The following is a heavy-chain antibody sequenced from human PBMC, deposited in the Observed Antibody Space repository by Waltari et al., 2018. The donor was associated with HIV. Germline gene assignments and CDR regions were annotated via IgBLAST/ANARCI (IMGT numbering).Heavy chain of an antibody. CDR3: ARVRDGAIGYYFDY. Sequence: QVQLQESGPGLVKPSETLSLTCTVSGGSISSYYWSWIRQPPGKGLEWIGYIYYSGSTNYNPSLKSRVTISVDTSKNQFSLKLSSVTAADTAVYYCARVRDGAIGYYFDYWGQGTLVTVSS. J-gene: IGHJ4*02. CDR2: IYYSGST. CDR1: GGSISSYY. V-gene: IGHV4-59*01. D-gene: IGHD2-21*01.